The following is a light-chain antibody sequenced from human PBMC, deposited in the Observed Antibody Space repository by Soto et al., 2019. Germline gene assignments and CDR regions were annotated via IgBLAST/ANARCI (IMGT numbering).Light chain of an antibody. Sequence: DVQMTQSPSSVSASVGDRVTITCRASQGIAGWLAWYQQKPGKAPNLLIFAASSLQSGVPSRFSGSGFGIDFTLTISTLQPEDFATYYCQQANSFPPSFGPGTKVDIK. CDR1: QGIAGW. V-gene: IGKV1D-12*01. CDR2: AAS. J-gene: IGKJ3*01. CDR3: QQANSFPPS.